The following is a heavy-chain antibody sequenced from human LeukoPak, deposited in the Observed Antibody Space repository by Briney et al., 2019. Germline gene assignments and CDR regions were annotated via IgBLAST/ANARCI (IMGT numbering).Heavy chain of an antibody. V-gene: IGHV4-38-2*01. Sequence: PSETLSLTCSVFGHSISGNYYWAWIRQPPGKGLEWIGSIYHSGSTFYNPSLRSPVTLSVDTSENHFSLKVKSVSATDTAVYYCARHDYYHFWSTLNWFDPWGQGTLVTVSS. D-gene: IGHD3-3*01. J-gene: IGHJ5*02. CDR1: GHSISGNYY. CDR3: ARHDYYHFWSTLNWFDP. CDR2: IYHSGST.